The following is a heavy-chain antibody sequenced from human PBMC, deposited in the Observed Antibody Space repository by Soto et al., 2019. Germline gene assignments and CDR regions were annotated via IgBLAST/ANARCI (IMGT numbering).Heavy chain of an antibody. CDR3: ARDDTTGLLEF. V-gene: IGHV4-59*01. Sequence: WTWIRQSPGKGLEWIGYVYHTGRTEYNPSLESRVTISIDMSKKQFSLQLTSVIAADTAVYFCARDDTTGLLEFWGQGTLVTVSS. CDR2: VYHTGRT. J-gene: IGHJ4*02.